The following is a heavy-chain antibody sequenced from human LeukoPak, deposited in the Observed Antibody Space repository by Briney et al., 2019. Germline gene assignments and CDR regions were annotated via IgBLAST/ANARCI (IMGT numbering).Heavy chain of an antibody. CDR3: ARDSLPYYYDSSGYYPDAFDI. J-gene: IGHJ3*02. D-gene: IGHD3-22*01. Sequence: GGSLSLFCAACGFPFRSYSMNWVRQARGKGLEGVSSNSSSCSYIYYADSVKDRHNISRDNAKNSLYLQMNSLRAGDTAVYYCARDSLPYYYDSSGYYPDAFDIWGQGTMVTVSS. CDR1: GFPFRSYS. V-gene: IGHV3-21*01. CDR2: NSSSCSYI.